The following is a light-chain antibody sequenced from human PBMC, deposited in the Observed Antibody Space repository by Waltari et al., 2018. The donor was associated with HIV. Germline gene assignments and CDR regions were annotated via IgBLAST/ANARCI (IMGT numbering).Light chain of an antibody. V-gene: IGLV2-11*01. CDR2: DVN. CDR1: SSDVGGYNY. Sequence: QSALTQPRSMSGSPGQSVTISCTGTSSDVGGYNYVSWYQQHPAKAPKPMIFDVNKRPSGVPDRVSGSKSGNTASLTISGLQAEDEADYYCCSYADKYTWVFGGGTKLTVL. J-gene: IGLJ3*02. CDR3: CSYADKYTWV.